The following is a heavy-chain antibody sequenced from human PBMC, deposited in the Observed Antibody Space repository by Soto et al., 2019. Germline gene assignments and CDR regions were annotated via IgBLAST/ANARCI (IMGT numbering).Heavy chain of an antibody. CDR2: IIPIFGTA. J-gene: IGHJ4*02. CDR3: ARSLQPWSFRVFDY. CDR1: GGTFSSYA. D-gene: IGHD5-18*01. V-gene: IGHV1-69*13. Sequence: GASVKVSCKASGGTFSSYAISWVRQAPGQGLEWMGGIIPIFGTANYAQKFQGRVTITADESTSTAYMELSSLRSEDTAVYYCARSLQPWSFRVFDYWGQGTLVTVSS.